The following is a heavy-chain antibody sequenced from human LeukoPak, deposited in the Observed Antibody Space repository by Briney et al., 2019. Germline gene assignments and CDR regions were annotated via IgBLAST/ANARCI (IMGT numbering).Heavy chain of an antibody. D-gene: IGHD6-13*01. CDR3: ARGSSWYDY. CDR2: IYVSRST. J-gene: IGHJ4*02. Sequence: SETLSLTCTVSDGSISNYYWAWIRQPAGKGLEWIGRIYVSRSTNYNPSLKSRVTISVDTSKDQFSLKLNSVTAADTAVYYCARGSSWYDYWGQGTLVTVSS. CDR1: DGSISNYY. V-gene: IGHV4-4*07.